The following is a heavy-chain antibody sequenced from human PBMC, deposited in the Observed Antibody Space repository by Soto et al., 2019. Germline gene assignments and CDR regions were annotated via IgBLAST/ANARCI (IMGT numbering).Heavy chain of an antibody. V-gene: IGHV4-31*03. CDR1: GGSISTGGYY. D-gene: IGHD2-15*01. CDR3: SRGILV. Sequence: SETLSLTCTVSGGSISTGGYYWNWIRQHPGKGLEWIGYFYYSGSTYYNPSLKSRVTISVNTSKNQFSLKLSSVTAADTAVYYCSRGILVWGQGTLVTVSS. J-gene: IGHJ4*02. CDR2: FYYSGST.